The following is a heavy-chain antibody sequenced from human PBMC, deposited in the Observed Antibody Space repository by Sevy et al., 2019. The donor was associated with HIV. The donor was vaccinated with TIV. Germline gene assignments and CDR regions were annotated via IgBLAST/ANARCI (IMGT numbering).Heavy chain of an antibody. J-gene: IGHJ5*02. Sequence: SETLSLTCSVSNASISSSSYYWGWVRQPPGKALEWIGVIYYSGTTYYSPSHKSRVTISVDTSKNQFFLDLRSMTATVTAVYYCVRHSDSRRLSWLDTWGQGILVTVSS. CDR2: IYYSGTT. V-gene: IGHV4-39*01. D-gene: IGHD2-15*01. CDR3: VRHSDSRRLSWLDT. CDR1: NASISSSSYY.